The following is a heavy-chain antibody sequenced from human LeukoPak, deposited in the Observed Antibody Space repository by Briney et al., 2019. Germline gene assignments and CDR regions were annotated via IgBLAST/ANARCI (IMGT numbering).Heavy chain of an antibody. V-gene: IGHV3-48*04. J-gene: IGHJ3*02. CDR2: IGISSSLI. CDR1: GFRVSGYD. CDR3: ARDFLWAFDI. Sequence: GGPLRLSCAASGFRVSGYDLNWVRQSPGKGLEWVSYIGISSSLIYYADSVKGRFTISRDNAKNSLYLQMNSLRAEDTAVYYCARDFLWAFDIWGQGTMVAVSS. D-gene: IGHD3-10*01.